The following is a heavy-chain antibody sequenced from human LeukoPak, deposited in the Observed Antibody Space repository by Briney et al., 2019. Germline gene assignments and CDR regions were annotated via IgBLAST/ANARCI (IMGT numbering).Heavy chain of an antibody. J-gene: IGHJ4*02. CDR2: IYHSGST. CDR3: ARAYYHDSSDYYFPLDY. CDR1: GGSISSSYW. D-gene: IGHD3-22*01. V-gene: IGHV4-4*02. Sequence: SETLSLTCGVSGGSISSSYWWSWVRQPPGKGLEWIGEIYHSGSTNYNPSLKSRVTISMDKSKNQFSLNLSSVTAADTAVYYCARAYYHDSSDYYFPLDYWGQGTLVTVSS.